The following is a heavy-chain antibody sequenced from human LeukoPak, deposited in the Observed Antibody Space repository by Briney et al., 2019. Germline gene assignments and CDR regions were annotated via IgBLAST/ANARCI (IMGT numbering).Heavy chain of an antibody. CDR3: ARGSRLERFPRLGPEPAIPSDY. CDR1: GYTFTDYY. Sequence: ASVKVSCKASGYTFTDYYMHWVRQAPGQGLEWMGWINPNTGGTNYAQKFQGRVTMTRDTSISTAYMELSGLRSDDTAVYYCARGSRLERFPRLGPEPAIPSDYWGQGTLVTVSS. CDR2: INPNTGGT. D-gene: IGHD1-1*01. V-gene: IGHV1-2*02. J-gene: IGHJ4*02.